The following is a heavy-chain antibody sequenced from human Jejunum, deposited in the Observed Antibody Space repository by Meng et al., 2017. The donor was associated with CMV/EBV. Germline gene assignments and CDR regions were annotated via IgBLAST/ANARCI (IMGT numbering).Heavy chain of an antibody. V-gene: IGHV4-59*01. CDR1: GSISRYY. Sequence: GSISRYYWSWIRQPPGKGLEWIGFIYYKGSTSYNPSLRSRVTMSVDTSKNQCSLKVTSVTAADTALYYCARFSSTGAYYLGMDVWGQGTTVTVSS. CDR2: IYYKGST. D-gene: IGHD1-1*01. J-gene: IGHJ6*02. CDR3: ARFSSTGAYYLGMDV.